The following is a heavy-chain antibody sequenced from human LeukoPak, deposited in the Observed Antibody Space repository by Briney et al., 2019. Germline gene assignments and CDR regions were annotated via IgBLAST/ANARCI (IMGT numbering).Heavy chain of an antibody. CDR2: IYSGGSGST. J-gene: IGHJ4*02. CDR1: GFAVSSNY. D-gene: IGHD3-22*01. CDR3: ARDNYYYDSSGYRNTEIDY. V-gene: IGHV3-53*01. Sequence: GGSLRLSCAASGFAVSSNYMGWVRQAPGKGLEWVSVIYSGGSGSTWFADSMKGRFTISRDNSKNTLYLQMNSLRAEDTAVYYCARDNYYYDSSGYRNTEIDYWGQGTLVTVSS.